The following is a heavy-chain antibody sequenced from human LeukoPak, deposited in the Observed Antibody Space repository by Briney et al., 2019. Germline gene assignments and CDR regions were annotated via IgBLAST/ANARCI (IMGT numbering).Heavy chain of an antibody. CDR1: GFTFSSYG. D-gene: IGHD5-18*01. V-gene: IGHV3-30*18. J-gene: IGHJ4*02. CDR3: AEEYGYGSRLFDY. CDR2: ISYDGSNK. Sequence: GGSLRLSCAASGFTFSSYGMHWVRQAPGKGLEWVAVISYDGSNKYYADSVKGRFTISRDNSKNTLYLQMNSLRAEDTAVYYCAEEYGYGSRLFDYWGQGTLVTVPS.